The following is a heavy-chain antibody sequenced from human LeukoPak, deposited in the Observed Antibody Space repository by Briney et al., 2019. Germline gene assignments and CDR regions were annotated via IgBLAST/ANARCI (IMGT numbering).Heavy chain of an antibody. J-gene: IGHJ4*02. CDR2: ISSCSTYI. Sequence: GGSLRLSCAASGFTFSAYSMNWVRQAPGKGLEWVSSISSCSTYIYYADSLKGRFTISRDNAKNSLYLQMNSLRAEDTAVYYCARGGCSSTRCHFDYWGQGTLVTVSS. V-gene: IGHV3-21*01. CDR3: ARGGCSSTRCHFDY. D-gene: IGHD2-2*01. CDR1: GFTFSAYS.